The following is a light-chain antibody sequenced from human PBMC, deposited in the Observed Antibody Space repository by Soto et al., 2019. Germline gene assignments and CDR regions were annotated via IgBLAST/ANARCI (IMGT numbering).Light chain of an antibody. CDR2: DAS. Sequence: DIQMTQSPSSLSASVGDRVTITCRASQHIGNYLNWYQQRPGKAPRILIYDASTLQSGVPSRFSGSGSETDFTLTISSLQPEAFATYYCQESYNTPMYTFGQGTKLEIK. J-gene: IGKJ2*01. V-gene: IGKV1-39*01. CDR3: QESYNTPMYT. CDR1: QHIGNY.